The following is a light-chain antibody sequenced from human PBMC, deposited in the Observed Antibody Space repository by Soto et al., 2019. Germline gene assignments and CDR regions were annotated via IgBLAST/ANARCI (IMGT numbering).Light chain of an antibody. CDR3: FSYTSSGTYV. CDR2: EVS. CDR1: SSDVGNYKY. Sequence: QSVLTQPASVSGSPGQSITISCTGTSSDVGNYKYVSWYQQHPGKAPKLMIYEVSNRPSGVSNRSSGSKSGNTASLTISGLQAEDETDYYCFSYTSSGTYVFXTGTKVTVL. J-gene: IGLJ1*01. V-gene: IGLV2-14*01.